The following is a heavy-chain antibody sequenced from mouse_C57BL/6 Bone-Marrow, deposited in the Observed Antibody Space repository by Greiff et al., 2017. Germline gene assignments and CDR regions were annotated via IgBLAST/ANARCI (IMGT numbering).Heavy chain of an antibody. V-gene: IGHV1-66*01. CDR3: AREWDYDYVDY. D-gene: IGHD2-4*01. CDR1: GYSFTSYY. Sequence: QVQLKESGPELVKPGASVKISCKASGYSFTSYYIHWVKQRPGQGLGWIGWIYPGSGNTKYNEKFKGKATLTADTSSSTAYMQLSSLTSEDSAVYYCAREWDYDYVDYWGQGTTLTVSS. CDR2: IYPGSGNT. J-gene: IGHJ2*01.